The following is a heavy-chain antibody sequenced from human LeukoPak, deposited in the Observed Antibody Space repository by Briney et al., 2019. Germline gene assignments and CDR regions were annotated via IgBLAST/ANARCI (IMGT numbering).Heavy chain of an antibody. CDR3: ARSPDWTHFDY. CDR1: GFTFSSYS. D-gene: IGHD3/OR15-3a*01. CDR2: ISTSSSYI. Sequence: GGSLRLSCAASGFTFSSYSMNWVRQAPGKGLEWVSFISTSSSYIYYADSVKGRFTISRDNAKNSLYLQMSSLRAEDTAVYYCARSPDWTHFDYWGQGTLVTVSS. V-gene: IGHV3-21*01. J-gene: IGHJ4*02.